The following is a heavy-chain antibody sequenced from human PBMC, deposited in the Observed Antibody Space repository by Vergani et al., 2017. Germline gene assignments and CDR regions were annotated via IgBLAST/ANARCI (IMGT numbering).Heavy chain of an antibody. CDR2: IYSTGST. V-gene: IGHV4-59*13. CDR3: ARVMYRDEASTGYRLEGMDI. CDR1: GGPFNTYY. D-gene: IGHD3-9*01. Sequence: QVQLEDSGPGLVKPSETLSLTCTVSGGPFNTYYWSWIRQSPGKGLEWIGYIYSTGSTNYNPSLNSRVTMSVDTSKNQFSLKLRSVTAADTAVYFCARVMYRDEASTGYRLEGMDIWGQGTTVTISS. J-gene: IGHJ6*02.